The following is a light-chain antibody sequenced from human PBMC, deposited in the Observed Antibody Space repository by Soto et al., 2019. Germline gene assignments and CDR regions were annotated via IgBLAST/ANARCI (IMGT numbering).Light chain of an antibody. CDR3: QQYNDWPWT. Sequence: EVLRTRSPATLSVSPMKIAAPSFRTSQSVGTYLAWYQQRPGQSPRLLMYGASSGATGIPARFSGSGSGTEFTLTISSLQSEAYAIYYCQQYNDWPWTCGQGTRWIS. CDR2: GAS. V-gene: IGKV3D-15*01. CDR1: QSVGTY. J-gene: IGKJ1*01.